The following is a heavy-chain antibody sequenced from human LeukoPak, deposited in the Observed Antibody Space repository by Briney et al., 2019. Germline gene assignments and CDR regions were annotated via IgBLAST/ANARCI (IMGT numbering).Heavy chain of an antibody. D-gene: IGHD3-10*01. V-gene: IGHV1-69*05. CDR1: GGTFSSYT. CDR3: ARVSYGSGSYWEQIYAFDI. CDR2: IIPMFGTT. J-gene: IGHJ3*02. Sequence: SVKVSCKASGGTFSSYTISWVRQAPGQGLEWMGRIIPMFGTTNYAQKFRGRVTITTDECTSTAYMELSSLRSEDTAVYYCARVSYGSGSYWEQIYAFDIWGQGTMVTVSS.